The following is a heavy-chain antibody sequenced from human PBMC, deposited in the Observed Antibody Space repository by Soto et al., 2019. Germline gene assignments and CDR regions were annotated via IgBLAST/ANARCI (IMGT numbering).Heavy chain of an antibody. CDR3: ATIKLGSNRLDY. CDR1: GGSMNNNY. J-gene: IGHJ4*02. D-gene: IGHD3-10*01. CDR2: IHSGGHS. Sequence: SETLSLTCTVSGGSMNNNYWSWIRQPPGKGLEWIAWIHSGGHSLSNPSLRSRVTISVDTSKNHFSLKLSSVTAADTAVYYCATIKLGSNRLDYWGQGTLVTVSS. V-gene: IGHV4-4*09.